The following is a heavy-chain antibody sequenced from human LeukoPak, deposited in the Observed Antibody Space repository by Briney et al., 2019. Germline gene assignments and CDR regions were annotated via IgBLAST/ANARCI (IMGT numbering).Heavy chain of an antibody. D-gene: IGHD6-19*01. Sequence: SETLSLTCTVSGYTISSGYYWGWIRQPPGKGLEWIGSIYHSGSTYYNPSLKSRVTISVDTSKNQFSLKLSSVTAADTAVYYCARDLAVAGTSSAYWGQGTLVTVSS. CDR2: IYHSGST. CDR3: ARDLAVAGTSSAY. V-gene: IGHV4-38-2*02. CDR1: GYTISSGYY. J-gene: IGHJ4*02.